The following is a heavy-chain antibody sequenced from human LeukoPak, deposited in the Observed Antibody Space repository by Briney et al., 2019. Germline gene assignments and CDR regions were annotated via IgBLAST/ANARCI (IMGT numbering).Heavy chain of an antibody. D-gene: IGHD3-3*01. Sequence: PSETLFVTCTGSGASMNGHYWTWIRLSPGKGLEWIGYISDSGSTSYNPSLKSRVIMSLEASKTEFSLRLNSVTVADTAVYYCARVFRGAVTSNWFDPWGQGTPVTVSS. J-gene: IGHJ5*02. CDR3: ARVFRGAVTSNWFDP. V-gene: IGHV4-59*11. CDR2: ISDSGST. CDR1: GASMNGHY.